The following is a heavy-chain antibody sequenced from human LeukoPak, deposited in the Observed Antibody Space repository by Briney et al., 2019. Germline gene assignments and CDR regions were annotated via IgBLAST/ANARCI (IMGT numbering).Heavy chain of an antibody. CDR2: FDPEDGET. CDR1: GYTLTELS. J-gene: IGHJ4*02. D-gene: IGHD3-22*01. Sequence: ASVKVSCKVSGYTLTELSMHWVRQAPGKGLEWMGGFDPEDGETIYAQKFQGRVTMTEDTSTDTAYMELSSLRSEDTAVYYCATKTYYCDSSGYFSLPDYWGQGTLVTVSS. V-gene: IGHV1-24*01. CDR3: ATKTYYCDSSGYFSLPDY.